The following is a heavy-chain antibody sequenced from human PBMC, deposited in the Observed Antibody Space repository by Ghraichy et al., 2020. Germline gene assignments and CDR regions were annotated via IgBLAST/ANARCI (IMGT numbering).Heavy chain of an antibody. CDR2: ISYDGSNK. Sequence: LSLTCAASGFTFSSYGMHWVRQAPGKGLEWVAVISYDGSNKYYADSVKGRFTISRDNSKNTLYLQMNSLRAEDTAVYYCAKPHYPYSSGWYRDWGQGTLVTVSS. CDR1: GFTFSSYG. J-gene: IGHJ4*02. D-gene: IGHD6-19*01. V-gene: IGHV3-30*18. CDR3: AKPHYPYSSGWYRD.